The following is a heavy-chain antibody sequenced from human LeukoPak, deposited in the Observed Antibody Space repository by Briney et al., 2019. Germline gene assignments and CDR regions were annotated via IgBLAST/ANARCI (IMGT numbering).Heavy chain of an antibody. Sequence: PGGSLRLSCAASGFTFSSYAMSWVRQAPGKGLEWVSAISGSGGSTYYADSVKGRFTISRDNSKNTLYLQMNSLRAEDTAVYYCAKDGEYQPLYSAAFDIWGQGTMVTVSS. CDR1: GFTFSSYA. J-gene: IGHJ3*02. D-gene: IGHD2-2*01. V-gene: IGHV3-23*01. CDR2: ISGSGGST. CDR3: AKDGEYQPLYSAAFDI.